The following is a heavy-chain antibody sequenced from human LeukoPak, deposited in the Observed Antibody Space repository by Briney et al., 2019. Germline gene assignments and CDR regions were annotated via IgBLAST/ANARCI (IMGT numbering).Heavy chain of an antibody. CDR3: AKAPTVVTPFDY. D-gene: IGHD4-23*01. Sequence: GGSLRLSCAASGFTFSNYGMHWVRQAPGKGLEWVAIIWYDGSNKYYADSVKGRFTISRDNSKNTLYLEMNSLRAEDTAVYYCAKAPTVVTPFDYWGQGTLVTVSS. V-gene: IGHV3-33*06. CDR2: IWYDGSNK. CDR1: GFTFSNYG. J-gene: IGHJ4*02.